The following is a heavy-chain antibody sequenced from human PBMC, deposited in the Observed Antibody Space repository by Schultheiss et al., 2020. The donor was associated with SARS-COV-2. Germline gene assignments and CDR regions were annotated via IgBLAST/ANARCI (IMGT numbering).Heavy chain of an antibody. J-gene: IGHJ4*02. CDR2: ISFDESEK. Sequence: GESLKISCTASGFTFRSYTMHWVRQGPGQGLEWVSVISFDESEKYYADSVKGRFTISRDNAKNSLSLQMNSLRDEDTAVYYCVRDHRWSFDSWGQGTLVTVSS. CDR1: GFTFRSYT. D-gene: IGHD2-15*01. CDR3: VRDHRWSFDS. V-gene: IGHV3-30*04.